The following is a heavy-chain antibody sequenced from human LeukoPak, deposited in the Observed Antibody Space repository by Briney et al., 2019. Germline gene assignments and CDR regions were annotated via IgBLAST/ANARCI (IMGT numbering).Heavy chain of an antibody. CDR3: ARVRVKVVPAAFDY. J-gene: IGHJ4*02. Sequence: GGSLRLSCTPSGFTFSSHAMSWIRQAPGKGLEWVSYISSSGSTIYYADSVKGRFTISRDNAKNSLYLQMNSLRAEDTAVYYCARVRVKVVPAAFDYWGQGTLVTVSS. D-gene: IGHD2-2*01. CDR2: ISSSGSTI. V-gene: IGHV3-11*01. CDR1: GFTFSSHA.